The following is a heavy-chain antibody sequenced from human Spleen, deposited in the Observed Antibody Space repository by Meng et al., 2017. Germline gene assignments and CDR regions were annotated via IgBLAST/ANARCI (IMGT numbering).Heavy chain of an antibody. CDR2: IYYSGST. V-gene: IGHV4-39*07. Sequence: ETLSLTCTVSGGSIRSSSYYWGWIRQPPGKGLEWIGSIYYSGSTYYNPSLKSRVTISVDTSKNQFSLKLSSVTAADTAVYYCAREGPIVVASKIYYYYGMDVWGQGTTVTVSS. J-gene: IGHJ6*02. D-gene: IGHD2-2*01. CDR3: AREGPIVVASKIYYYYGMDV. CDR1: GGSIRSSSYY.